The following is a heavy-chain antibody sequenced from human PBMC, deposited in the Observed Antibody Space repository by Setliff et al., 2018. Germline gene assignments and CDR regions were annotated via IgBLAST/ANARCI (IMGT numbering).Heavy chain of an antibody. CDR3: ARGRGYSSTWYAFPYFDC. Sequence: SETLSLTCTVSDVSISGYYWSWIRQPPGKGLEWIGYIHSSGRSNYNPSLESRVTISVDTSKNLISLNLRSVIDADTAVFYCARGRGYSSTWYAFPYFDCWGQGTLVTVSS. D-gene: IGHD6-13*01. V-gene: IGHV4-4*08. CDR2: IHSSGRS. J-gene: IGHJ4*02. CDR1: DVSISGYY.